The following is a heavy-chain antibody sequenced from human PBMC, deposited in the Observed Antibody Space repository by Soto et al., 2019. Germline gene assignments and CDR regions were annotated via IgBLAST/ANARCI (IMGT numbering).Heavy chain of an antibody. J-gene: IGHJ3*02. CDR2: IYSGGST. CDR3: ARHFEAGHTYGFLSFDI. D-gene: IGHD5-18*01. V-gene: IGHV4-39*01. Sequence: PSETLSLTCTVSGGSISSSSYYWGWIRQPPGKGLEWVGSIYSGGSTYYNPSLKSRVVVSVDTSKNHFSLKLNSVTAADTAVYYCARHFEAGHTYGFLSFDICGQGTMVTVSS. CDR1: GGSISSSSYY.